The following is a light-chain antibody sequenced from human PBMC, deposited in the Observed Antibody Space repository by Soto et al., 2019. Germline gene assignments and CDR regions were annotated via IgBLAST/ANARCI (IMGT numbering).Light chain of an antibody. CDR3: QQYNNWPPGT. CDR1: QSVSSN. Sequence: EIVMTQSPATLSVSPGERATLSCRASQSVSSNLAWYQQKPGQAPRLLIYGASTRATGIPARFSGSGSGTECTLTISSLQSEEFAVYYCQQYNNWPPGTFGQGTKVEIK. CDR2: GAS. V-gene: IGKV3-15*01. J-gene: IGKJ1*01.